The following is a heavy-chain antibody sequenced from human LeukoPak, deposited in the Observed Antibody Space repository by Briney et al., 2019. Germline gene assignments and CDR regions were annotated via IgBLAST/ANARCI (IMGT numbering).Heavy chain of an antibody. Sequence: PSETLSLTCAVYGGSFSGYYWSWIRQPPGKGLEWIGEINHSGSTNYNPSLKSRVTMSLDTSKNQFSLRLSSLTAADTAVYYCARHPFATPFDYWGPGTLVTVSS. V-gene: IGHV4-34*01. J-gene: IGHJ4*02. CDR1: GGSFSGYY. CDR2: INHSGST. CDR3: ARHPFATPFDY. D-gene: IGHD2-15*01.